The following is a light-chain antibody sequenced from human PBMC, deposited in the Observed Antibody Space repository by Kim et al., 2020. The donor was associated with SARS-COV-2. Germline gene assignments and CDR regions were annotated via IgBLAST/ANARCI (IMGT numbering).Light chain of an antibody. Sequence: ASPRQSTTISSNGTSSDVSWFKQHPDKAPKLMIYAVSKRPSGVPDRFSGSKSGNTASLTVSGLQAEDEAVYYCSSYAGNNNWIFGGGTQLTVL. CDR1: SSD. J-gene: IGLJ2*01. CDR2: AVS. V-gene: IGLV2-8*01. CDR3: SSYAGNNNWI.